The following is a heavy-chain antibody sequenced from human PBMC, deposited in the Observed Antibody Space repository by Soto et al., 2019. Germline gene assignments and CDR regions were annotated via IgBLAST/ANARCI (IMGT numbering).Heavy chain of an antibody. Sequence: PGGSLRLSCAASGFTFSSYGMHWVRQAPGKGLEWVGFIRSKAYGGTTEYAASVKGRFTISRDDSKSIAYLQMNSLKTEDTAVNYCTRSRLGYDSSGYYYRPTDLWGQGTLVTVSS. CDR3: TRSRLGYDSSGYYYRPTDL. V-gene: IGHV3-49*04. CDR2: IRSKAYGGTT. D-gene: IGHD3-22*01. CDR1: GFTFSSYG. J-gene: IGHJ5*02.